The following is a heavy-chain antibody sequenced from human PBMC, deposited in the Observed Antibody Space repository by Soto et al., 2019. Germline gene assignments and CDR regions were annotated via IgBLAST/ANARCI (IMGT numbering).Heavy chain of an antibody. CDR1: GFTFSSYA. J-gene: IGHJ3*02. CDR3: ATYRKFFQI. V-gene: IGHV3-23*01. Sequence: GGSLRLSCAASGFTFSSYAMSWVRQAPGKGLEWVSAISGNGADTSYADSVRGRFTISRDNSKDTLFLQMNSLRADDTAVYYCATYRKFFQIWGQGTKVTVSS. CDR2: ISGNGADT.